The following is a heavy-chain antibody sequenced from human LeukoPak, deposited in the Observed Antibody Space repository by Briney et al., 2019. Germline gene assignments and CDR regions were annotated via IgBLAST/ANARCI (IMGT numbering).Heavy chain of an antibody. Sequence: PSETLSLTRTVSGGSISSYYWSWVRQPPGKGLEWIGYIYYSGSTNYNPSLKSRVTISVDTSKNQFSLKLSSVTAADTAVYYCARPDYGGDDAFDIWGQGTMVTVSS. J-gene: IGHJ3*02. CDR1: GGSISSYY. D-gene: IGHD4-23*01. CDR2: IYYSGST. CDR3: ARPDYGGDDAFDI. V-gene: IGHV4-59*01.